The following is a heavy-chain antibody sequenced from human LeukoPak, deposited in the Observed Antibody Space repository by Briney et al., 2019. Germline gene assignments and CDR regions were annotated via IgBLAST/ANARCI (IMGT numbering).Heavy chain of an antibody. Sequence: GGSLRLSCTASGFTVSSNYMSWVRQAPGKGLEWVSVIYRGGSTHYADSVKGRFTIPRDNSKNTLYLQMTSLRAEDTAVYYCAREDGDYYDSSGYYFDYWGQGTLVTVSS. J-gene: IGHJ4*02. CDR2: IYRGGST. D-gene: IGHD3-22*01. CDR1: GFTVSSNY. V-gene: IGHV3-53*01. CDR3: AREDGDYYDSSGYYFDY.